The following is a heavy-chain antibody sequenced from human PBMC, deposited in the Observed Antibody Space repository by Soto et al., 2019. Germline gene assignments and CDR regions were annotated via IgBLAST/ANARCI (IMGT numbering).Heavy chain of an antibody. D-gene: IGHD1-26*01. J-gene: IGHJ3*02. CDR2: IVVGSGNT. CDR3: AAGRSGSYFRFRAFDI. CDR1: GFTFTSSA. V-gene: IGHV1-58*01. Sequence: ASVKVSCKASGFTFTSSAVQWVRQARGQRLEWIGWIVVGSGNTNYAQKFQERVTITRDTSTSTAYMELSSLRSEDTAVYYCAAGRSGSYFRFRAFDIWGQGTMVTVSS.